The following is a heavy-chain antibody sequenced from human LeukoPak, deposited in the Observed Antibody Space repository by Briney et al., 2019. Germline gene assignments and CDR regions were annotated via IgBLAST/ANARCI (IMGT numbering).Heavy chain of an antibody. CDR2: IYHSGST. CDR3: ARGGYYDPYTWLDS. D-gene: IGHD3-3*01. CDR1: GGSISSGGYS. V-gene: IGHV4-30-2*01. J-gene: IGHJ5*01. Sequence: SQTLSLTCAVSGGSISSGGYSWRCIRQPPGKGLEWIGYIYHSGSTYYNPSLKSRLTISVYRSKNQFSLKLSSVTAADTAVYYCARGGYYDPYTWLDSWGKGPRVTAPS.